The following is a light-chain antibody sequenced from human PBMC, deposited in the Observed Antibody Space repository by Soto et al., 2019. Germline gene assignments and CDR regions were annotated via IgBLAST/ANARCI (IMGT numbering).Light chain of an antibody. Sequence: QSALTQPASVSGSPGQSITISCTGTDSDVGGYNYVSWYQQHPGNAPKVMIYDVSNRPSGVSNRFSGSKSGNTASLLISGLKAEDEADYYCSSYTINGVGVFGGGTKLTVL. J-gene: IGLJ2*01. CDR2: DVS. CDR1: DSDVGGYNY. V-gene: IGLV2-14*01. CDR3: SSYTINGVGV.